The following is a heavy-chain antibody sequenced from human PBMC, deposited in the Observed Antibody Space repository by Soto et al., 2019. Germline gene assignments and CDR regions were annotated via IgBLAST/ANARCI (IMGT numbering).Heavy chain of an antibody. J-gene: IGHJ6*02. CDR2: IYHSGST. CDR3: AREKFGELYYYYGMDV. CDR1: GGSISSSNW. Sequence: PSETLSLTCAVSGGSISSSNWWSWVRQPPGKGLEWIGEIYHSGSTNYNPSLKSRVTISVDKSKNQFSLKLSSVTAADTAVYYCAREKFGELYYYYGMDVWGQGTTVTVSS. V-gene: IGHV4-4*02. D-gene: IGHD3-10*01.